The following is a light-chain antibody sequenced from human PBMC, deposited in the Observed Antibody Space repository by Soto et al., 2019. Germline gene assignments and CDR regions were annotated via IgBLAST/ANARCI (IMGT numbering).Light chain of an antibody. CDR1: SSDVGGYNY. J-gene: IGLJ3*02. CDR3: SSCTGGTNVL. V-gene: IGLV2-14*01. CDR2: EVI. Sequence: QSALTQPASVSGSPGQSITISCTGTSSDVGGYNYVSWYQQHPGKAPKLIIYEVINRPSGVSNRFSGSKSGNTASLTISGLQAEDEADYYCSSCTGGTNVLFGGGTKLTVL.